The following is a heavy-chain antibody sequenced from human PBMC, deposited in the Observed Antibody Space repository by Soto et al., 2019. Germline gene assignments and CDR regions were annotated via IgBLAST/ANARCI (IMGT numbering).Heavy chain of an antibody. V-gene: IGHV4-4*02. Sequence: SETLSLTCAVSGGSISDSLWWNWVRQPPGKGLEWIGEINHSGSTNYNPSLKSRVTISVDTSKNQFSLKLSSVTAADTAVYYCARGQDPPGYDFWSGYYPFDYWGQGTLVTVSS. J-gene: IGHJ4*02. CDR1: GGSISDSLW. D-gene: IGHD3-3*01. CDR2: INHSGST. CDR3: ARGQDPPGYDFWSGYYPFDY.